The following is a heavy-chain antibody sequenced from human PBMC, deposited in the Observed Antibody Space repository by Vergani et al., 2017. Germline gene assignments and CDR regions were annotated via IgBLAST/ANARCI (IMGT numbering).Heavy chain of an antibody. CDR2: IKQDGSEK. Sequence: EVQLVESGGGLVQPGGSLRLSCEASGFTFSSYWMSWVRQAPGKGLEWVANIKQDGSEKYYVDSVKGRFTISSDNAKNSLYLQMNSLRAEDTAVYYCARAVSTIWDYYDMDVWSKGTTVTVSS. J-gene: IGHJ6*03. V-gene: IGHV3-7*01. CDR3: ARAVSTIWDYYDMDV. CDR1: GFTFSSYW. D-gene: IGHD3-9*01.